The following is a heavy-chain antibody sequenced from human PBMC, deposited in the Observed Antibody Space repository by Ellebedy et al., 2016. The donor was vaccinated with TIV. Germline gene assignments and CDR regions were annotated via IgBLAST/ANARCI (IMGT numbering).Heavy chain of an antibody. J-gene: IGHJ4*02. CDR1: GYTFTGYY. Sequence: AASVKVSCKASGYTFTGYYIHWVRHAPGQGLEWMGWINPKNGGTNYAQKFQGRVTMTRDTSISTAYMGLSWLRSDDTAVYYCARDGACGGDCYGDNYWGQGSLVTVSS. CDR2: INPKNGGT. D-gene: IGHD2-21*02. V-gene: IGHV1-2*02. CDR3: ARDGACGGDCYGDNY.